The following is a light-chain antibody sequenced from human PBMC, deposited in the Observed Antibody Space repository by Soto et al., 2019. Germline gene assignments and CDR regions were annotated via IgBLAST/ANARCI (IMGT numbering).Light chain of an antibody. CDR1: QIVSIY. CDR3: QQRSNWPPKIT. V-gene: IGKV3-11*01. J-gene: IGKJ5*01. Sequence: EIVLAQSAATLSWSPGERATLSFRAIQIVSIYLAWYQQKPGQAPRLLIYDASNRATGIPARFSGSGSGTDFTLTISSLEPEDFAVYYCQQRSNWPPKITFGQGTRLEIK. CDR2: DAS.